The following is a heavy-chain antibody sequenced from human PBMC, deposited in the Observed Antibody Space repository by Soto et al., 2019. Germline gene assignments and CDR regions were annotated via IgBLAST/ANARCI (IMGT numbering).Heavy chain of an antibody. D-gene: IGHD3-10*01. CDR2: ISSSSSYI. V-gene: IGHV3-21*01. Sequence: PGGSLRLSCAASGFTFSSYSMNWVRQAPGKGLEWVSSISSSSSYIYYADSVKGRFTISRDNAKNSLYLQMNSLRAEDTAVYYCARDPGALLWFGELLISDINYYYGMDVWGQGTTVTASS. J-gene: IGHJ6*02. CDR1: GFTFSSYS. CDR3: ARDPGALLWFGELLISDINYYYGMDV.